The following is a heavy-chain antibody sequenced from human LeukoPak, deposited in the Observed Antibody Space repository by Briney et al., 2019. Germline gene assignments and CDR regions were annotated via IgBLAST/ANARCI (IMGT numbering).Heavy chain of an antibody. J-gene: IGHJ5*02. CDR2: IIPIFGTA. CDR1: GGTFSSYA. V-gene: IGHV1-69*06. D-gene: IGHD3-10*01. Sequence: ASVKVSCKASGGTFSSYAISWVRQAPGQGLEWMGGIIPIFGTANYAQKFQGRVTITADKSTSTAYMELRSLRSDDTAVYYCARAPMVRGPRWFDPWGQGTLVTVSS. CDR3: ARAPMVRGPRWFDP.